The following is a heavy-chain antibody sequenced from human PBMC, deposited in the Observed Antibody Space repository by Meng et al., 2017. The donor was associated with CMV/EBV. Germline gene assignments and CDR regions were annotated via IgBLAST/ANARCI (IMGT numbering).Heavy chain of an antibody. CDR2: ISAYNDNT. CDR3: ARSPGAITNWFDP. J-gene: IGHJ5*02. CDR1: GYTFTNYG. Sequence: ASVKVSCKASGYTFTNYGISWVRQAPGQGLEWVGWISAYNDNTNYPQNFQGRVTMTTDTSTSTAYMELSRLRSEDTAVYYCARSPGAITNWFDPWGQGTLVTVSS. D-gene: IGHD1-26*01. V-gene: IGHV1-18*01.